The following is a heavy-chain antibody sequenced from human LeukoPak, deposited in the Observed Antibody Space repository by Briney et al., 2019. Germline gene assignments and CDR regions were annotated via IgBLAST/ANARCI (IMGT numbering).Heavy chain of an antibody. CDR2: ISGSGGST. V-gene: IGHV3-23*01. D-gene: IGHD6-13*01. CDR1: GFTFSSYA. J-gene: IGHJ4*02. CDR3: AKDGVSIAAAGTSGFDY. Sequence: PGGSLRLSCAASGFTFSSYAMSWVRQAPGKGLEWVSAISGSGGSTYYADSVKGRFTISRDNSKNTLYLQMNSLRAEDTAVYYCAKDGVSIAAAGTSGFDYWGQGTLVTVSS.